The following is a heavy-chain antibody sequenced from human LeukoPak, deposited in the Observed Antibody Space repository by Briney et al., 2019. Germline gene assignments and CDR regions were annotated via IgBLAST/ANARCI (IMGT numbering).Heavy chain of an antibody. CDR1: GFPYSNYA. V-gene: IGHV3-23*01. J-gene: IGHJ4*02. CDR3: AKDHLLCTSTSCYIDYFDS. D-gene: IGHD2-2*02. CDR2: FTGRPGRT. Sequence: PGGPLSLSCGPSGFPYSNYAKRGLPHAPGKAVEWVSAFTGRPGRTYYADSVRGRFTISRDTSTNTLFLEMSSLRVEDTGIYFCAKDHLLCTSTSCYIDYFDSWGLGTLVTVSS.